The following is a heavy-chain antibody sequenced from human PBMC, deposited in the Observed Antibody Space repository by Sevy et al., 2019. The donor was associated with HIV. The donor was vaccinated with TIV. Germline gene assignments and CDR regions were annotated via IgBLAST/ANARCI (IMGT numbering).Heavy chain of an antibody. V-gene: IGHV3-7*01. J-gene: IGHJ4*02. Sequence: WGSLRLSCAACGFSFSDYYMGWVRQAPGKGLEWVANIYQDGSQENYVDSVKGRFTISRDNAKNSVYLQMNSLRVDDTGIYYCTRELWPGDYWGQGTLVTVSS. CDR1: GFSFSDYY. D-gene: IGHD2-21*01. CDR3: TRELWPGDY. CDR2: IYQDGSQE.